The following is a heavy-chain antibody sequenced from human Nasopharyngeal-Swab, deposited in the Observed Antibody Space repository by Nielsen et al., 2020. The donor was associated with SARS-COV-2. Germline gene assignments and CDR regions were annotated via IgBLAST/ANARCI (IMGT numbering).Heavy chain of an antibody. V-gene: IGHV3-23*01. CDR1: GFTFSSYA. CDR2: ISGSGGST. J-gene: IGHJ6*02. CDR3: AKLALQQRVQVDYYGMDV. Sequence: ESLKISCAASGFTFSSYAMSWVRQAPGKGLEWVSAISGSGGSTYYADSVRGRFTISRDNSKNTLYLQMNSLRAEDTAVYYCAKLALQQRVQVDYYGMDVWGQGTTVTVSS. D-gene: IGHD6-13*01.